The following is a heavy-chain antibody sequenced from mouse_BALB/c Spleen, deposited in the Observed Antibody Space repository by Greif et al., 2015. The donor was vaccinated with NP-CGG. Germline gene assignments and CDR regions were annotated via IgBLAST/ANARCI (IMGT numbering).Heavy chain of an antibody. CDR2: INPSTGYT. CDR3: ARRGTTVVASMDY. CDR1: GYTFTSYW. V-gene: IGHV1-7*01. Sequence: VQLQQSGAELAKPGASVKMSCKASGYTFTSYWMHWVKQRPGQGLEWIGYINPSTGYTEYNQKFKDEATLTADKSSSTAYMQLSSLTSEDSAVYYCARRGTTVVASMDYWGQGTSVTVSS. D-gene: IGHD1-1*01. J-gene: IGHJ4*01.